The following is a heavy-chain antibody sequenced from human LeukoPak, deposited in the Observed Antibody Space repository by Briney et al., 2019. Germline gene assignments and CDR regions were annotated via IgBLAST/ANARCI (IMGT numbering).Heavy chain of an antibody. CDR3: ASLRSVSYYAYFDY. V-gene: IGHV4-4*07. Sequence: SETLSLTSTGYGCTISSYYWSWIRQPAGQGLEWIGRIYTSGSTNYNPSLKSRVTRSVDTSKNQFSLKLSSVTAADTAVYYCASLRSVSYYAYFDYWGQGTLVTVSS. J-gene: IGHJ4*02. D-gene: IGHD1-26*01. CDR2: IYTSGST. CDR1: GCTISSYY.